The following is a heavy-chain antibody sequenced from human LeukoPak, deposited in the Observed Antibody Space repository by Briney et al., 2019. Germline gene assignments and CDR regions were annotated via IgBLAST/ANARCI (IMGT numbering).Heavy chain of an antibody. CDR2: ISAYNGNT. J-gene: IGHJ4*02. D-gene: IGHD5-18*01. V-gene: IGHV1-18*01. CDR3: ARDLGEDTTMIFFDY. CDR1: GYTFTRFG. Sequence: ASVKVSCKASGYTFTRFGISWVRQAPGQGPEWVGWISAYNGNTNYVQNLQGRVTMTTDTSTNTAYMELRSLRSDDTAVYYCARDLGEDTTMIFFDYWGQGTPVTVSS.